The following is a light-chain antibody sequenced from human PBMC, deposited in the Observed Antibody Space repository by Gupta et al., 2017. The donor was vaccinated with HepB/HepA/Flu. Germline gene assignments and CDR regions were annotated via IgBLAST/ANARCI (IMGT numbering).Light chain of an antibody. CDR1: SSTLGSNN. CDR3: AAGYDSRNCVV. V-gene: IGLV1-44*01. Sequence: SVLPPPPSASGTHGQRVTISCSGRSSTLGSNNVNWYQQHPGTAPKLLIYSNNLRPSGVPDRFSDSKSGTSASLAISGLQAEDEADYYCAAGYDSRNCVVFGGGTKLTVL. J-gene: IGLJ2*01. CDR2: SNN.